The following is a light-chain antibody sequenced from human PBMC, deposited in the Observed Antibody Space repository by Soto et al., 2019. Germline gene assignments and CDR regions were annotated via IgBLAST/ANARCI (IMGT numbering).Light chain of an antibody. J-gene: IGLJ1*01. CDR2: GVT. V-gene: IGLV2-8*01. CDR1: SSDVGGYNY. Sequence: HSALTQPPSASGSPGQSVTISCTGTSSDVGGYNYVSWYQQHPGKAPKLMIYGVTKRPSGVPDRFSGSKSGNTASLTVSGLQAEDEADYYCSSYAGSNNYVFGTGTKVTVL. CDR3: SSYAGSNNYV.